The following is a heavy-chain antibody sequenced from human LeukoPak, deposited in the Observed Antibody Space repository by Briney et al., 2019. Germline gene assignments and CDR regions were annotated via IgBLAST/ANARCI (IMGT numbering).Heavy chain of an antibody. CDR2: RNREGNEK. CDR3: ARVGTWELQRVFDF. D-gene: IGHD1-26*01. Sequence: GGSLRLSCATFGFAFSDYWMTWVRQVPGKGLEWVANRNREGNEKYYVDSVKGRFTISRDNAKNSVDLQMDSLRVEDTAVYYCARVGTWELQRVFDFWGQGTLVTVSS. V-gene: IGHV3-7*01. CDR1: GFAFSDYW. J-gene: IGHJ4*02.